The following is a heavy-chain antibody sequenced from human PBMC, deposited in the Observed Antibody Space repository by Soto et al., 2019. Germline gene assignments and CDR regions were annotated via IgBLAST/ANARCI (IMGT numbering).Heavy chain of an antibody. D-gene: IGHD3-22*01. CDR3: ARVGAWGSNYDDAAFDA. CDR2: INVGTGYT. Sequence: VHLVQSGAEVKKPGASVKVSCRASGYTFTSDAMHWVRQAPGQGLEWMGWINVGTGYTTFSQKFQGRVSITSVIYASTAYMELTSLRSEDTAIYYCARVGAWGSNYDDAAFDAWGQGTKVTVSS. V-gene: IGHV1-3*01. J-gene: IGHJ3*01. CDR1: GYTFTSDA.